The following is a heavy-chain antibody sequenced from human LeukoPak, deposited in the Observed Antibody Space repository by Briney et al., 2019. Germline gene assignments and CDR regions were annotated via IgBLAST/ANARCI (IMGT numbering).Heavy chain of an antibody. V-gene: IGHV4-59*11. CDR3: AALGIPNYYYMDV. CDR1: GVTISSHY. D-gene: IGHD7-27*01. CDR2: IYYSGST. Sequence: PSETLSLTCTGSGVTISSHYWSWIRQPPGEGLEGIGYIYYSGSTKYNPSLKSRATISVDTSKNQYALKLSSVTAADTAVYYCAALGIPNYYYMDVWGRGTTVTVSS. J-gene: IGHJ6*03.